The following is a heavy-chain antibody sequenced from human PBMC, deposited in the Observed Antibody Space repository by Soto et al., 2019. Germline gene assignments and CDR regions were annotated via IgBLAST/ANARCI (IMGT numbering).Heavy chain of an antibody. J-gene: IGHJ2*01. Sequence: APVKVSCKVSGYTLTELSMHWVRQVPGKGLEWMGGFDPEDGETIYAQKFQGRVTMTEDTSTDTAYMELSSLRSEDTAVYYCATDQVDTAMAPPPYFDLCGGGTLVTVSS. V-gene: IGHV1-24*01. CDR3: ATDQVDTAMAPPPYFDL. CDR2: FDPEDGET. CDR1: GYTLTELS. D-gene: IGHD5-18*01.